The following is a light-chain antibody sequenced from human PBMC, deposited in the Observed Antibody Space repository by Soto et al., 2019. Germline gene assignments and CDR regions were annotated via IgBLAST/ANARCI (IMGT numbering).Light chain of an antibody. CDR3: QQFSNWPLT. CDR1: HRVSSD. V-gene: IGKV3D-15*01. Sequence: EIVMTQSPATLSVSPGERATLSCRASHRVSSDLAWYQQKPGQAPRVPIYEATTRATGIPDRCSGRGSGTEFTLTISRLQPEDFAVYYCQQFSNWPLTFGAGTTVDIK. CDR2: EAT. J-gene: IGKJ4*01.